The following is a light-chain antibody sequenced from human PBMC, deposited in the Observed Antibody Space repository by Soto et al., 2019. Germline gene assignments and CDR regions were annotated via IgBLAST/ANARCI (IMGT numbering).Light chain of an antibody. CDR3: QQRSSWPFT. CDR2: ATS. V-gene: IGKV3-11*01. Sequence: EVVLTQPPATLSLSPGEGATLSCRASQSIGNYLAWYQQKPGQAPRLLIYATSNRATGIPARFSGSGSGADFTLTISSLEPEDFAVYYCQQRSSWPFTFGPGTKVDIK. CDR1: QSIGNY. J-gene: IGKJ3*01.